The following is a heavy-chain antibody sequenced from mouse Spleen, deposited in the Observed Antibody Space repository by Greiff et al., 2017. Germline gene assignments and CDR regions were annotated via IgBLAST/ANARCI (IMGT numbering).Heavy chain of an antibody. Sequence: EVQLVESGEGLVKPGGSLKLSCAASGFTFSSYAMSWVRQTPEKRLEWVAYISSGGDYIYYADTVKGRFTISRDNARNTLYLQMSSLKSEDTAMYYCTRGGPYYSNYYYYAMDYWGQGTSVTVSS. CDR3: TRGGPYYSNYYYYAMDY. J-gene: IGHJ4*01. V-gene: IGHV5-9-1*02. D-gene: IGHD2-5*01. CDR1: GFTFSSYA. CDR2: ISSGGDYI.